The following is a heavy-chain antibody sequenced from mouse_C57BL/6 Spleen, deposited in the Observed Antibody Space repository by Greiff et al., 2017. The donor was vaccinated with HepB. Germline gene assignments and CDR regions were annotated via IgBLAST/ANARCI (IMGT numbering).Heavy chain of an antibody. Sequence: VQLQQPGTELVKPGASVKLSCKASGYTFTSYWMHWVKQRPGQGLEWIGNINPSNGGTNYNEKFKSKATLTVDKSSSTAYMQLSSLTSEDSAVYYCAKIDDGYYPSYWYFDVWGTGTTVTVSS. CDR2: INPSNGGT. J-gene: IGHJ1*03. CDR1: GYTFTSYW. CDR3: AKIDDGYYPSYWYFDV. V-gene: IGHV1-53*01. D-gene: IGHD2-3*01.